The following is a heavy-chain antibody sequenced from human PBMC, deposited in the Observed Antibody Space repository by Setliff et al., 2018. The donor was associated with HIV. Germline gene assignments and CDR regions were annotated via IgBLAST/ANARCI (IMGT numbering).Heavy chain of an antibody. D-gene: IGHD4-4*01. CDR1: GFTFGDYA. CDR2: ISYDGSYK. V-gene: IGHV3-30*04. Sequence: SLRLSCAASGFTFGDYAIHWVRQAPGKGLEWVAVISYDGSYKDYAESVKGRFTISRDNSKNTLYVQMNSLRADDTAIYYCVRDLTTIVTRKVFDIWGQGTMVTVS. CDR3: VRDLTTIVTRKVFDI. J-gene: IGHJ3*02.